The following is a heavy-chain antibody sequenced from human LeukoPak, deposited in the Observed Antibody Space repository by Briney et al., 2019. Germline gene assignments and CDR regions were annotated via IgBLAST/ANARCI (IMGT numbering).Heavy chain of an antibody. J-gene: IGHJ4*02. CDR1: GFTFSSYA. D-gene: IGHD3-10*01. CDR3: AKSPAPPPSGSYPYQFDY. CDR2: ISGSGGST. Sequence: PGGSLRLSCAASGFTFSSYAMSWVRQAPGKGLEWVSAISGSGGSTYYADSVKGRFTISRDNSKNTLYLQMNSLRAEDTAVYYCAKSPAPPPSGSYPYQFDYWGQGTLVTVSS. V-gene: IGHV3-23*01.